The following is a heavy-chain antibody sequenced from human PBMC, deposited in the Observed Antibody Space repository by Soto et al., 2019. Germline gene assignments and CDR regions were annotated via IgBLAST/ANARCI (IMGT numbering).Heavy chain of an antibody. CDR3: TKEERLGYCTNGVCPTGYYGMDV. V-gene: IGHV3-15*01. CDR1: GFTFSNAW. Sequence: PGGSLRLSCAASGFTFSNAWMSWVRQAPGKGLEWVGRIKSKTDGGTTDYAAPVKGRFTISRDDSKNTLYLQMNSLKTEDTAVYYCTKEERLGYCTNGVCPTGYYGMDVCGQGPTVTVYS. CDR2: IKSKTDGGTT. J-gene: IGHJ6*02. D-gene: IGHD2-8*01.